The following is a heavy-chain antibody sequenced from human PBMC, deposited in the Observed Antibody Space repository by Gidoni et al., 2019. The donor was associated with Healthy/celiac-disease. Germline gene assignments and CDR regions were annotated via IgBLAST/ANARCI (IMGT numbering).Heavy chain of an antibody. CDR2: IFSNDEK. CDR1: GFSLSNARMG. CDR3: ARIEEGSSPSIYYGMDV. V-gene: IGHV2-26*01. J-gene: IGHJ6*02. Sequence: QVTLKESGPVLVKPTETLTLTCTVSGFSLSNARMGVSWIRQPPGKALEWLAHIFSNDEKSYSTSLKSRLTISKDTSKSQVVLTMTNMDPVDTATYYCARIEEGSSPSIYYGMDVWGQGTTVTVSS. D-gene: IGHD6-6*01.